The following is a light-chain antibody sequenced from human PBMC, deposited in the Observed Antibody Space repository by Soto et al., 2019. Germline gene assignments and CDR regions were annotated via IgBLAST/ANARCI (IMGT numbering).Light chain of an antibody. CDR1: QILLHITGETF. J-gene: IGKJ5*01. Sequence: DVVITQRPLSLSVTHLHQASLSFNSSQILLHITGETFLFWYLQKPGQSPQLLIYEVSTRVSGVPDRFSGSGSGTDFTLEISRVETDDVGIYYCMKSTQLPPNFGKGKRRAIK. V-gene: IGKV2D-29*02. CDR2: EVS. CDR3: MKSTQLPPN.